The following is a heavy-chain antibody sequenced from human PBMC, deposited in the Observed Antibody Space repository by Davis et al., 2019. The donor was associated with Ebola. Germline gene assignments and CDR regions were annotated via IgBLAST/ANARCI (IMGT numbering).Heavy chain of an antibody. Sequence: ASVKVSCKASGYTFTSYDINWVRQATGQGLEWMGWMNPNSGNTGYAQKFQGRVTMTRNTSISTAYMELSSLRSEDTAVYYCARGLDDYGDYGNVAFDIWGQGTMVTVSS. CDR2: MNPNSGNT. J-gene: IGHJ3*02. D-gene: IGHD4-17*01. CDR3: ARGLDDYGDYGNVAFDI. CDR1: GYTFTSYD. V-gene: IGHV1-8*01.